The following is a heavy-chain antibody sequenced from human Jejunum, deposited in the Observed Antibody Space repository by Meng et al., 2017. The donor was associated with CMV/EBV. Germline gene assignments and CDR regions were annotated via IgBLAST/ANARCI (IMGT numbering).Heavy chain of an antibody. D-gene: IGHD6-13*01. CDR2: TKSDGGT. Sequence: LRLSCAASGFTFTNSWMHWVRQAPGKGLVWVSRTKSDGGTTYADFVKGRFTISRDNAKNTLYLQMNSLRPDDTAVYYCVRDTSSWPWGQGTLVTVSS. V-gene: IGHV3-74*01. CDR1: GFTFTNSW. CDR3: VRDTSSWP. J-gene: IGHJ5*02.